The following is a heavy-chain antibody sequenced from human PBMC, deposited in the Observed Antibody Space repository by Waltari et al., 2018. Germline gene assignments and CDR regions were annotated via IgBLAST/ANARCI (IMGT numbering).Heavy chain of an antibody. J-gene: IGHJ6*03. CDR3: AKEGYFYMDV. Sequence: EVQLLESGGGLVQPGGSLRLSCAASGVSFSTYVISWVRQDPGKGLEWLSLITGEGSRIQYADSVKGRFTISRDNSKNTLYLQMNSLRVEDMAVYYCAKEGYFYMDVWGNGTTVTVSS. V-gene: IGHV3-23*03. CDR1: GVSFSTYV. CDR2: ITGEGSRI.